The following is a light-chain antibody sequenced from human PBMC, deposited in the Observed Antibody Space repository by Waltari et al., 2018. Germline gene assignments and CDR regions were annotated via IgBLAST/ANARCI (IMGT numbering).Light chain of an antibody. V-gene: IGKV1-5*03. J-gene: IGKJ1*01. CDR2: KAS. CDR3: QHYTTYSRT. Sequence: DIQLTQSPSTLSASVGDRVTITCRASRSISRWLAWYQQRLGQAPKLLIYKASSLETGVPSRFSGSGSGTEFSLTISSLQPDDFATYYCQHYTTYSRTFGQGTKVEIK. CDR1: RSISRW.